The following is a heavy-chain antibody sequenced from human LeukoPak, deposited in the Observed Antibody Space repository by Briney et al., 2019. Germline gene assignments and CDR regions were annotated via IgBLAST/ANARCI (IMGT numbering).Heavy chain of an antibody. CDR3: ARQGSTLYYFDY. V-gene: IGHV4-4*07. CDR2: ISTSGTT. D-gene: IGHD2/OR15-2a*01. Sequence: SETLSLTCTVSGGSISNYYWSWIRQPAGRGLEWIGHISTSGTTNYSPSLKSRVTMSVDTSKNQFSLKLSSVTAADTAVYYCARQGSTLYYFDYWGQGTLVTVSS. J-gene: IGHJ4*02. CDR1: GGSISNYY.